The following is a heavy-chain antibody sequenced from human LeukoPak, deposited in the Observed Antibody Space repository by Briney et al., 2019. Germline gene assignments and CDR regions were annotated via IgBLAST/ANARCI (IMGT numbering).Heavy chain of an antibody. CDR3: AREGYVDYSEVFDY. D-gene: IGHD4-17*01. V-gene: IGHV3-33*01. J-gene: IGHJ4*02. CDR1: GFTFSSYG. CDR2: IWYDGSNK. Sequence: GGSLRLSCAASGFTFSSYGMHWVRQAPGKGLEWVAVIWYDGSNKYYADSVKGRFTISRDNSKNTLYLQMNSLRAEDTAVYYCAREGYVDYSEVFDYWGQGTLVTVSS.